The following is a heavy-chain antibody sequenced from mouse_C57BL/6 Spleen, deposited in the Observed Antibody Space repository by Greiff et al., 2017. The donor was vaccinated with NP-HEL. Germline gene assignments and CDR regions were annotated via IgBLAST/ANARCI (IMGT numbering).Heavy chain of an antibody. J-gene: IGHJ1*03. V-gene: IGHV5-6*02. CDR3: ARPHYYGSSGYFDV. CDR1: GFTFSSYG. D-gene: IGHD1-1*01. Sequence: EVMLVESGGDLVKPGGSLKLSCAASGFTFSSYGMSWVRQTPDKRLEWVATISSGGSYTYYPDSVKGRFTISRDNAKNTLYLQMSSLKSEDTAMYYCARPHYYGSSGYFDVWGTGTTVTVSS. CDR2: ISSGGSYT.